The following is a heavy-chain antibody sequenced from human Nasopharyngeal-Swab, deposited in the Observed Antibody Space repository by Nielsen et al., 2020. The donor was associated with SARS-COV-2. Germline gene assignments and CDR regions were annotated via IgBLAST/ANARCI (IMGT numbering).Heavy chain of an antibody. CDR1: GFTFSDYY. CDR3: AKDAHYGGPPGDAFDI. J-gene: IGHJ3*02. CDR2: ISSSGSTI. V-gene: IGHV3-11*01. D-gene: IGHD4-23*01. Sequence: GESLKISCAASGFTFSDYYMSWIRQAPGKGLEWVSYISSSGSTIYYADSVKGRFTISRDNSKNTLCLQMNSLRAEDTAVYYCAKDAHYGGPPGDAFDIWGQGTMVTVSS.